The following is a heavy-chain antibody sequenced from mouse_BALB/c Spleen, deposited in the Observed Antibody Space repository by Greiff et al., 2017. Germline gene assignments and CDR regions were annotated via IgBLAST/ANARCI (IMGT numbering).Heavy chain of an antibody. J-gene: IGHJ2*01. CDR3: ARAYYRYDEYYFDY. D-gene: IGHD2-14*01. Sequence: EVKLQQTGPELVKPGASVKISCKASGYSFTDYIMLWVKQSHGKSLEWIGNINPYYGSTSYNLKFKGKATLTVDKSSSTAYMQLNSLTSEDSAVYYCARAYYRYDEYYFDYWGQGTTLTVSS. CDR2: INPYYGST. V-gene: IGHV1-39*01. CDR1: GYSFTDYI.